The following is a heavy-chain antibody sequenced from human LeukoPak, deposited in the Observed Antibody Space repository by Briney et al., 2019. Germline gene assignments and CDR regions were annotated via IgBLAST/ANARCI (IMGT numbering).Heavy chain of an antibody. D-gene: IGHD6-13*01. V-gene: IGHV1-69*13. CDR3: ARGGYSSSWYWFDP. CDR1: GGTFSSYA. J-gene: IGHJ5*02. CDR2: IIPIFGTA. Sequence: AASVKVSCKASGGTFSSYAISWVRQAPGQGLEWMGGIIPIFGTANYAQKFQGRVTITADESTSTAYMELSSLRSEDTAVYYCARGGYSSSWYWFDPWGQGTLVTVSS.